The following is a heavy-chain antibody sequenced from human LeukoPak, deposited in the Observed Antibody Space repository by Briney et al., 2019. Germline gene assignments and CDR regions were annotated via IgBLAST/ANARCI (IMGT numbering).Heavy chain of an antibody. CDR3: GSSDSSGYPTAGFDY. CDR2: IYYSGST. J-gene: IGHJ4*02. V-gene: IGHV4-59*01. Sequence: PSETLSLTCTVSGGSISSYYWSWIRQPPGKGLEWIGYIYYSGSTNYNPSLKSRVTISVDTSKNQFSLKLSSVTAADTAVYYCGSSDSSGYPTAGFDYWGQGTLVTVSS. CDR1: GGSISSYY. D-gene: IGHD3-22*01.